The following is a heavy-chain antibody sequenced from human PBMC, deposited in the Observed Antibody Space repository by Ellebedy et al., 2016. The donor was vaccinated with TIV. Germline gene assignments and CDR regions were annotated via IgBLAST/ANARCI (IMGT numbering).Heavy chain of an antibody. J-gene: IGHJ4*02. D-gene: IGHD4-17*01. V-gene: IGHV1-18*01. CDR3: ARDNAAVTTSYFDY. Sequence: ASVKVSCXASGYTFTSYGISWVRQAPGQGLEWMGWISAYNGNTNYAQKLQGRVTMTTDTSTSTAYMELRSLRSDDTAVYYCARDNAAVTTSYFDYWGQGTLVTVSS. CDR2: ISAYNGNT. CDR1: GYTFTSYG.